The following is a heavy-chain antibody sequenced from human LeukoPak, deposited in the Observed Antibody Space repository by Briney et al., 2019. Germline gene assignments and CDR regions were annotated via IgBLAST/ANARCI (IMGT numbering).Heavy chain of an antibody. J-gene: IGHJ4*02. V-gene: IGHV3-74*01. Sequence: GGSLRLSCVASGFTFNQYWMHWVRQAPGAGLEWVSRLRTDGGRTNYADSVKGRFTISRDNARNTVYLQMNSLRVEDTAVYYCARDHPGSNSFDYWGQGTLVTVSS. CDR2: LRTDGGRT. D-gene: IGHD4-11*01. CDR3: ARDHPGSNSFDY. CDR1: GFTFNQYW.